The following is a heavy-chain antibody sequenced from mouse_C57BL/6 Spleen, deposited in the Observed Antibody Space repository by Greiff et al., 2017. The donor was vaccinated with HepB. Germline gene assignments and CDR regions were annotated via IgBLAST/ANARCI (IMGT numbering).Heavy chain of an antibody. J-gene: IGHJ1*03. V-gene: IGHV2-2*01. Sequence: QVQLQQSGPGLVQPSQSLSITCTVSGFSLTSYGVHWVRQSPGKGLEWLGVIWSGGSTDYNAAFISRLSISKDNSKSQVFFKMNSLQADDTAIYYCARPSSLARNSPYWYFDVWGTGTTVTVSS. CDR2: IWSGGST. D-gene: IGHD3-1*01. CDR3: ARPSSLARNSPYWYFDV. CDR1: GFSLTSYG.